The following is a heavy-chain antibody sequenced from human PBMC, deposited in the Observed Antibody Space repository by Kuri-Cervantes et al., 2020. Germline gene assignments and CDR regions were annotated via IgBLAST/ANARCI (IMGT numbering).Heavy chain of an antibody. CDR2: ISSSSSYI. CDR3: AKGDTPMAFLVDY. J-gene: IGHJ4*02. Sequence: GGSLRLSCAASGFTFSSYSMNWVRQAPGKGLEWVSSISSSSSYIYYADSVKGRFTISRDNAKNSLYLQMNSLRAEDTAVYYCAKGDTPMAFLVDYWGQGTLVTVS. V-gene: IGHV3-21*01. CDR1: GFTFSSYS. D-gene: IGHD5-18*01.